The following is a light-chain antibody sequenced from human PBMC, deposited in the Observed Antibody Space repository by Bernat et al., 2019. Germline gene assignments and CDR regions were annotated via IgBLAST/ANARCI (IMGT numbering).Light chain of an antibody. CDR3: QQSYSTPLT. J-gene: IGKJ4*01. CDR2: AAS. CDR1: QSISSY. Sequence: DIQMTQSPSSLSASVGDRVTITCRASQSISSYLNWYQQKPGKAPKLLFYAASSLQSGVPSRFSGSGSGTYVTLTISSLQPEDFATYYCQQSYSTPLTFGGGTKVEIK. V-gene: IGKV1-39*01.